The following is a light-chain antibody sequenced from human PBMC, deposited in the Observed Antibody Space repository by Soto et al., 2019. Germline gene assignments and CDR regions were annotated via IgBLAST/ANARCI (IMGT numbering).Light chain of an antibody. CDR1: QSVSSN. V-gene: IGKV3D-15*01. CDR3: QQYNNWPIT. J-gene: IGKJ5*01. CDR2: GAS. Sequence: EIVMTQSRATLSVSPGERATLSCRASQSVSSNLAWYQQKPGQAPRLLIYGASTRATGTPARFSGSGTGTKFTLSISSLQPEDFAVYSCQQYNNWPITFGQGTRLEIK.